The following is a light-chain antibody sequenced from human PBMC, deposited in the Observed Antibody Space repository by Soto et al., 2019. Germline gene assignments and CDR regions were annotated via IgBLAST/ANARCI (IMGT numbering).Light chain of an antibody. Sequence: QSALTQPPSVSGSPGQSVTISCTGTSSDVGSYNRVSWYQQPPGTAPKVMIYEVTNRPSGVPDRFSGSKSGNTASLTISGLPAEDEADYYCCSYTSGITYVFGTGTKLTVL. J-gene: IGLJ1*01. CDR2: EVT. V-gene: IGLV2-18*02. CDR3: CSYTSGITYV. CDR1: SSDVGSYNR.